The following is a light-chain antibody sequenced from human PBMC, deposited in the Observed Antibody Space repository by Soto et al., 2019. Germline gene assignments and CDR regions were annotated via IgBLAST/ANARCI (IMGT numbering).Light chain of an antibody. Sequence: EFVMTKSPCTLSLSPEERATLSCRASQSVSSSYLAWYQQKPGQAPRLLIYSISSRATGIPDRFSGSGSGTDFTLTISRLEPEDFAVYYCQQYGSSRTFCQVAKVDI. CDR2: SIS. CDR1: QSVSSSY. V-gene: IGKV3-20*01. CDR3: QQYGSSRT. J-gene: IGKJ1*01.